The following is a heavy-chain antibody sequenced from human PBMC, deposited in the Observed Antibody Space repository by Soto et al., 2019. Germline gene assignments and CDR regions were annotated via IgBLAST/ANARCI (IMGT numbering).Heavy chain of an antibody. CDR2: IIPIFGTA. Sequence: GASVKVSCKASGDTFSSYAISWVRQAPGQGLEWMGGIIPIFGTANYAQKFQGRVTITADESTSTAYMELSSLRSEDTAVHYCARGNKYYDFWSGYSPDAFDIWGQGTMVTVSS. J-gene: IGHJ3*02. CDR1: GDTFSSYA. D-gene: IGHD3-3*01. V-gene: IGHV1-69*13. CDR3: ARGNKYYDFWSGYSPDAFDI.